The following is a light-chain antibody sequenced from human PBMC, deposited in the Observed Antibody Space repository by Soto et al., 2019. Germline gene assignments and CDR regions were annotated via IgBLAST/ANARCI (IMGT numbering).Light chain of an antibody. Sequence: EVALTQSPATLSVSPGEGATLSCRASQSINTLLAWYQQKPGQAPRLLIYRASTRATDIPARFSGSGSGTDFTLTISSLQSEDFAIYYCQQYNNWSITFGQGTRLDIK. CDR3: QQYNNWSIT. J-gene: IGKJ5*01. CDR2: RAS. CDR1: QSINTL. V-gene: IGKV3-15*01.